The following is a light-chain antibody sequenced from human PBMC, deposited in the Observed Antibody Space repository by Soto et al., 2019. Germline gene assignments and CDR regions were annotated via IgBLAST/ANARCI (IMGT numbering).Light chain of an antibody. CDR3: SSYTNTGTLVL. Sequence: QSALTQPASVSGSPGQSITISCTGSTTDVGTYNYVSWYQHHPGKAPKLMIYEVNNRPSGISNRFSGSKSGNTASLTDSGLQAEDEADYYCSSYTNTGTLVLFGGGTQLTVL. V-gene: IGLV2-14*01. CDR2: EVN. J-gene: IGLJ7*01. CDR1: TTDVGTYNY.